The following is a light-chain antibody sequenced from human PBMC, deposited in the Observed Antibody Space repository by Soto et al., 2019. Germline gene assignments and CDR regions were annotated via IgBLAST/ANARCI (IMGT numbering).Light chain of an antibody. Sequence: QSALTQPASVSGSPGQSITISCTGTISYVGGYKYVSWYQQHPGKAPKLIIFEVSNRPSGVSNRFSGSKSVNTVSLTISGLQADNEADYYCNSNTSSSTHYVFGTGTKHTVL. J-gene: IGLJ1*01. CDR3: NSNTSSSTHYV. V-gene: IGLV2-14*01. CDR1: ISYVGGYKY. CDR2: EVS.